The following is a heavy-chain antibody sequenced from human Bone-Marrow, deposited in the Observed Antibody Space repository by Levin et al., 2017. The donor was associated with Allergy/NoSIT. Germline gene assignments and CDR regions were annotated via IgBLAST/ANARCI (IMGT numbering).Heavy chain of an antibody. J-gene: IGHJ4*02. CDR3: ARADDLYTVTLDS. CDR2: INPNSGDT. CDR1: GYTFIGYY. V-gene: IGHV1-2*02. Sequence: GASVKVSCKASGYTFIGYYFHWVRQAPGQGLEWMGWINPNSGDTNYAQKFQGRVTMTRDTSNSTAYMEVKSLTSDDTAVYYCARADDLYTVTLDSWGQGTLVTVSS. D-gene: IGHD4-17*01.